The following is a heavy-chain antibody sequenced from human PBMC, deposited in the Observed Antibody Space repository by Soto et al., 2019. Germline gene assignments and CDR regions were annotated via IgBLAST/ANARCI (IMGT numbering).Heavy chain of an antibody. CDR1: GVSINSANW. J-gene: IGHJ3*02. V-gene: IGHV4-4*02. CDR3: ARYCGGGRCYLGAFDI. D-gene: IGHD2-15*01. Sequence: QMQLQESGPGLVKPSGTLSLTCTVSGVSINSANWWTWVRQSPGKGLEWIGEIYHSGSTNFNPSLKSRVTISVDNSKNQFYLELTSVTAADTAVYYCARYCGGGRCYLGAFDIWGQGTMVTVSS. CDR2: IYHSGST.